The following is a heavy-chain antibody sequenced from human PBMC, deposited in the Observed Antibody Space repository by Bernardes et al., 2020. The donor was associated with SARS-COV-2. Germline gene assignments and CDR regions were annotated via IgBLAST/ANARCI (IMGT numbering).Heavy chain of an antibody. D-gene: IGHD3-10*01. CDR2: VYISGSS. Sequence: SVTLCLTCTVSGGSISSRNFQWGWIRQPPGKGLEYIGSVYISGSSYYNPSFKSRATVSADTAKNQISLKLTSVTAADTAVYYCARHWGFSVRGARPGFDIWGQGTRVTVSS. V-gene: IGHV4-39*01. J-gene: IGHJ3*02. CDR3: ARHWGFSVRGARPGFDI. CDR1: GGSISSRNFQ.